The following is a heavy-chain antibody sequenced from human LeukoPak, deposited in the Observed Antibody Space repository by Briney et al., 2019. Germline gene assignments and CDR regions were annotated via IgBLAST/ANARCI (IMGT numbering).Heavy chain of an antibody. CDR3: ARDLLAGYNWNYVIDY. Sequence: ASVKVSCKASVYTFTSYVISWVRQAPGQGLEWMGWISAYNGNTNYAQKLQGRVTMTTDTSTSTAYMELRSLRSDDTAVYYCARDLLAGYNWNYVIDYWGQGTLVTVSS. V-gene: IGHV1-18*01. CDR1: VYTFTSYV. J-gene: IGHJ4*02. CDR2: ISAYNGNT. D-gene: IGHD1-7*01.